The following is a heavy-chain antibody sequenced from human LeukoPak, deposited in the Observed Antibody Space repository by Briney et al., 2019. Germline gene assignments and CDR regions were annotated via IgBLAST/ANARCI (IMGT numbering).Heavy chain of an antibody. CDR1: GCTFSSYW. CDR3: ATRYSGSDYPGWPFDY. D-gene: IGHD1-26*01. Sequence: GGSLRLSCAASGCTFSSYWMHWVRQAPGKGLVWVSRIKSDGSSTDYADSVKGRFTISRGNAKNTLYLQMNGLRAEDTAVYYCATRYSGSDYPGWPFDYWGQGTLVTVSS. CDR2: IKSDGSST. J-gene: IGHJ4*02. V-gene: IGHV3-74*01.